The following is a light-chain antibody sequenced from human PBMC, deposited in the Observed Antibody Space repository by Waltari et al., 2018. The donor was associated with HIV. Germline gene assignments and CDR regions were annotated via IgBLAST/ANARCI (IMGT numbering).Light chain of an antibody. CDR3: QQRSKG. V-gene: IGKV3-11*01. Sequence: EIVLTQSPATLSLSPGERATHSCRASQSVTSYLAWYQQKPGQAPRLLIYDASNRATGIPARFSGSGSGTDFTLTISSLEPEDFAVYYCQQRSKGFGGGTKVEIK. CDR2: DAS. J-gene: IGKJ4*01. CDR1: QSVTSY.